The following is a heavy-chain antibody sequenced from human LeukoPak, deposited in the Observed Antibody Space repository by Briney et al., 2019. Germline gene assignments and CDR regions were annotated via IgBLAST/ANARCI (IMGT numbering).Heavy chain of an antibody. J-gene: IGHJ4*02. CDR3: AKGAGSGAVHYLDQ. Sequence: PGGSLRLSCAASGFTLRSYAMSWVPQAPGRGLEWVSVISGNGGRTYYADSVKGRFTISRDNFRNTLYLEMNNLRVDATVLYYCAKGAGSGAVHYLDQWGQGTLVTVSS. D-gene: IGHD2-15*01. V-gene: IGHV3-23*01. CDR1: GFTLRSYA. CDR2: ISGNGGRT.